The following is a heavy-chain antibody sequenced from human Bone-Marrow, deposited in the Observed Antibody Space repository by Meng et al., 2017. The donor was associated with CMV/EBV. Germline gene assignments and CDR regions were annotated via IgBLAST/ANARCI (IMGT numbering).Heavy chain of an antibody. J-gene: IGHJ4*02. CDR3: ASGIGELWYKG. D-gene: IGHD3-10*01. Sequence: GSLRLSCAVYGGSFSGYYWSWIRQPPGKGLEWIGEINHSGSTNYNPSLKSRVTISVDTSKNQFSLKLSSVTAADTAVYYCASGIGELWYKGWGQGTLVTVSS. CDR2: INHSGST. CDR1: GGSFSGYY. V-gene: IGHV4-34*01.